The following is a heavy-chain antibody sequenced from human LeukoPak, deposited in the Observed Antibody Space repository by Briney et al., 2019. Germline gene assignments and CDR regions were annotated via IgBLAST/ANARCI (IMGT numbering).Heavy chain of an antibody. CDR3: ARDPNGDYIGAFDF. CDR1: GFTFSSYA. V-gene: IGHV3-23*01. Sequence: GGSLRLSCAASGFTFSSYAMSWVRQAPGKGLEWVSAISPSGDSTYYADSVKGRFTISRDSSKNTLSLQMNSLRAEDTAVYYCARDPNGDYIGAFDFRGQGTMVTVSS. D-gene: IGHD4-17*01. J-gene: IGHJ3*01. CDR2: ISPSGDST.